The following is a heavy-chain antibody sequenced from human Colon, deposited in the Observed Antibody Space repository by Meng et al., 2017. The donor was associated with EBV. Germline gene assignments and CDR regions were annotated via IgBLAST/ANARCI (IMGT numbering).Heavy chain of an antibody. CDR1: VGSISTSDW. D-gene: IGHD2-2*01. J-gene: IGHJ4*02. Sequence: QGQLQESGPGLVVPSGTLSLPCAVSVGSISTSDWWSWVRQPPGKGLEWIGEIYRGGGTNYNPSFKSQVTISVDTSNNHFSLKLSYVTAADTAVYYCARVRVIPAAVGFDYWGQGTLVTVSS. CDR2: IYRGGGT. CDR3: ARVRVIPAAVGFDY. V-gene: IGHV4-4*02.